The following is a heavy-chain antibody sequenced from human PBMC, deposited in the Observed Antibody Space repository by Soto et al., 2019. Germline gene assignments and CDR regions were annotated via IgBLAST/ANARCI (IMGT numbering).Heavy chain of an antibody. J-gene: IGHJ4*02. Sequence: GWSRRLSCAASGFDFSSYAMNWVRQAPGKGLEWVSGISGTGGSPYYADSVRRRFTISXXXSXXTXXLXXNXXRAXDTAVYYCAKGGGKYYFYYFDSWGQGTRVTVS. V-gene: IGHV3-23*01. CDR1: GFDFSSYA. D-gene: IGHD1-26*01. CDR3: AKGGGKYYFYYFDS. CDR2: ISGTGGSP.